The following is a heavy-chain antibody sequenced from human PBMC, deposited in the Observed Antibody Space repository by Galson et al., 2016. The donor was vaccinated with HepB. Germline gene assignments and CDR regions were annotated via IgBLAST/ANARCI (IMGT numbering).Heavy chain of an antibody. CDR1: GASLNSGGYY. V-gene: IGHV4-31*03. D-gene: IGHD4-17*01. CDR3: ARSPYMGGDDWHFDL. J-gene: IGHJ2*01. Sequence: TLSLTCTVSGASLNSGGYYWSWIRQHPGKGLDWIGYIYYSGSTYYNPSLKSRLTMSLDTSNNQFSLRLSSVTAADTATYYCARSPYMGGDDWHFDLWGRGTLVTVSS. CDR2: IYYSGST.